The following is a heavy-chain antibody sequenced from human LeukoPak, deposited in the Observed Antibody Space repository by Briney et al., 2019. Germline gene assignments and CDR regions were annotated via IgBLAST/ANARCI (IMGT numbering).Heavy chain of an antibody. CDR1: GFTFSSYA. D-gene: IGHD2-15*01. Sequence: GGSLRLSCAASGFTFSSYAMHWVCQAPGKGLEYVSAISSNGGSTYYANSVKGGFTISRDNSKNTLYLQMGSLRAEDMAVYYCARGQDCSGGSCQRGPREPGGYWGQGTLVTVSS. CDR2: ISSNGGST. CDR3: ARGQDCSGGSCQRGPREPGGY. V-gene: IGHV3-64*01. J-gene: IGHJ4*02.